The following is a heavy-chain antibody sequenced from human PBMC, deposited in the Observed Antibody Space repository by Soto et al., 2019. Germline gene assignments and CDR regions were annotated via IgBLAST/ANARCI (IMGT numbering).Heavy chain of an antibody. CDR1: GGTFSSYA. CDR2: IIPIFGTA. V-gene: IGHV1-69*01. CDR3: ARWTDIVVVPAATYAFDI. D-gene: IGHD2-2*01. J-gene: IGHJ3*02. Sequence: QVQLVQSGAEVKKPGSSVKVSCKASGGTFSSYAISWVRQAPGQGLEWIGGIIPIFGTANYAQKFQGRVTITADESTSTAYMELSSLRSEDTAVYYCARWTDIVVVPAATYAFDIWGQGTMVTVSS.